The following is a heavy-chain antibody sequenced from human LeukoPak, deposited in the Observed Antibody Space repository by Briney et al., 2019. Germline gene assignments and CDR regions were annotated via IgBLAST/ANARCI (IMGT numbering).Heavy chain of an antibody. D-gene: IGHD4-17*01. Sequence: SETLSLTCAVYGGSFSGYYWSWIRQPPGKGLEWTGEINHSGSTNYNPSLKSRVTISVDTSKNQFSLKLSSVTAADTAVYYCARGTPPTVTTFWWFDPWGQGTLVTVSS. V-gene: IGHV4-34*01. J-gene: IGHJ5*02. CDR2: INHSGST. CDR3: ARGTPPTVTTFWWFDP. CDR1: GGSFSGYY.